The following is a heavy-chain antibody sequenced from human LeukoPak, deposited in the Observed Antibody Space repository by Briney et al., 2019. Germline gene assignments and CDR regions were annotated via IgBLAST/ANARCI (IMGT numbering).Heavy chain of an antibody. J-gene: IGHJ4*02. D-gene: IGHD5-12*01. V-gene: IGHV4-34*01. CDR3: ARHRRGYSGYGTGFGY. Sequence: SETLSLTCAVYGGSFSGYYWSWIRQPPGKGLEWIGEINHSGSTNYNPSLKSRVTISTDTSKNQFSLKLSSVTAADTAVYYCARHRRGYSGYGTGFGYWGQGTLVTVSS. CDR1: GGSFSGYY. CDR2: INHSGST.